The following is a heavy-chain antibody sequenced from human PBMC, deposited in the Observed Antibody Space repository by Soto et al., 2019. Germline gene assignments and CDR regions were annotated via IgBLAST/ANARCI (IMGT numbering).Heavy chain of an antibody. CDR3: ARDESGYCSGCSCYRRYYYYGMDV. D-gene: IGHD2-15*01. Sequence: QVQLQESGPGLVKPSETLSLTCTVSGGSISSYYWSWIRQPAGKGLEWIGRIYTSGSTNYNPSLKSRVTMSIDTYKSQFSLQLSSVTAADTAVYYCARDESGYCSGCSCYRRYYYYGMDVWGQGTTDTVSS. CDR2: IYTSGST. J-gene: IGHJ6*02. V-gene: IGHV4-4*07. CDR1: GGSISSYY.